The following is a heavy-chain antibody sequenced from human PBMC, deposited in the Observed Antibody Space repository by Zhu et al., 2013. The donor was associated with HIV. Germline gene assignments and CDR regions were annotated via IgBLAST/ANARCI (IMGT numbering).Heavy chain of an antibody. D-gene: IGHD3-16*01. Sequence: QVQLVQSGAEVKKPGASVKVSCKTSGYTFTGYYIHWFRQAPGQGLEWMGWMNPNSGGTNYAQNFQGRVTLTRDASITTAYMDLSRLISDDTAVYYCTRAMLSNMWREXDKYYFYAMDVWGQGATVTVSS. J-gene: IGHJ6*02. CDR3: TRAMLSNMWREXDKYYFYAMDV. CDR1: GYTFTGYY. V-gene: IGHV1-2*02. CDR2: MNPNSGGT.